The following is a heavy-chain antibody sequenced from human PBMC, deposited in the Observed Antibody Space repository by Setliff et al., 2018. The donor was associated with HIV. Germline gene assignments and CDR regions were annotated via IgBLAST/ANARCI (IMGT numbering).Heavy chain of an antibody. CDR1: GGSFGVYR. CDR2: IDSSGTT. CDR3: ARDRHSSGLGSYGP. Sequence: LSLTCTISGGSFGVYRWSWIRQSAGRGLEWIGRIDSSGTTDHKPSLKGRVAISVDTSRSQFSLRVTSVTAADTAVYFCARDRHSSGLGSYGPWGPGILVTVSS. D-gene: IGHD3-10*01. J-gene: IGHJ5*02. V-gene: IGHV4-4*07.